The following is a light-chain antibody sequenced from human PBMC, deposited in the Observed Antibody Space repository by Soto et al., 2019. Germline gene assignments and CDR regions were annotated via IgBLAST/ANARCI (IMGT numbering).Light chain of an antibody. J-gene: IGLJ1*01. CDR2: SNN. V-gene: IGLV1-40*01. Sequence: QSVLTQPPSVSGAPGQRVTLSCTGSSSNIGAGYDVHWYQQLPGTAPKLLIYSNNNRPSGVPDRFSVSKSGTSASLAITGLQAEDEADYYCQSYDSSLSGSYVFGTGTKVTVL. CDR1: SSNIGAGYD. CDR3: QSYDSSLSGSYV.